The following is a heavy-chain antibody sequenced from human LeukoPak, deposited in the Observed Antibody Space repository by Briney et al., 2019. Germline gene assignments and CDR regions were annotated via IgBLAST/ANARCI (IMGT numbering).Heavy chain of an antibody. J-gene: IGHJ4*02. CDR3: ARLRDGYNYVVDY. D-gene: IGHD5-24*01. CDR2: IYYSGST. CDR1: GGSISGYY. Sequence: SETLSLTCTVSGGSISGYYWSWIRQPPGKGLEWIGYIYYSGSTNYNPSLKSRVTISVDTSKNQFSLKLSSVTAADTAVYYCARLRDGYNYVVDYWGQGTLVTVSS. V-gene: IGHV4-59*01.